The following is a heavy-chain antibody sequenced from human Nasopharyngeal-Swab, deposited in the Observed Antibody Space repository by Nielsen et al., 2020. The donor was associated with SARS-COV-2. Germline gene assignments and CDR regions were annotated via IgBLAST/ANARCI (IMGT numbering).Heavy chain of an antibody. J-gene: IGHJ4*02. CDR3: ARFGYCSSSSCYVEDY. D-gene: IGHD2-2*03. CDR2: ISSSSSYI. CDR1: GFTFSSYA. Sequence: GESLKISCAASGFTFSSYAMSWVRQAPGKGLEWVSSISSSSSYIYYADSVKGRFTISRDNAKNSLYLQMNSLRAEDTAVYYCARFGYCSSSSCYVEDYWGQGTLVTVSS. V-gene: IGHV3-21*01.